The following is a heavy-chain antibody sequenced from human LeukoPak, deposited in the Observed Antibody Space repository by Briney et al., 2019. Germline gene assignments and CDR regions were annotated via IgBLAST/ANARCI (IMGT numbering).Heavy chain of an antibody. V-gene: IGHV3-23*01. CDR3: AKITIFGVVSPTG. J-gene: IGHJ4*02. CDR1: GFTFSSYA. D-gene: IGHD3-3*01. Sequence: WGSLRLACAASGFTFSSYAMSWVRQAPGKGLEWVSGISGSGGSTHYADSVKGRFTISRDNSKNTLYLQMNSLRADDTAVYYCAKITIFGVVSPTGWGQGTLVTVSS. CDR2: ISGSGGST.